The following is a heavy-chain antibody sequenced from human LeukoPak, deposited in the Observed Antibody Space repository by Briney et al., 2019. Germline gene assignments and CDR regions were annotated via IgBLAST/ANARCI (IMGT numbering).Heavy chain of an antibody. Sequence: GGSLRLSCAASGFTFRSFSMTWVRQVPGKGLEWVSIISSGNTYIYYADSVKGRFTISRDDTKNSLYLQMNSLRAEDTAVYYCARSANGFDYWGQGTLVTVSS. J-gene: IGHJ4*02. CDR3: ARSANGFDY. D-gene: IGHD2-8*01. V-gene: IGHV3-21*01. CDR2: ISSGNTYI. CDR1: GFTFRSFS.